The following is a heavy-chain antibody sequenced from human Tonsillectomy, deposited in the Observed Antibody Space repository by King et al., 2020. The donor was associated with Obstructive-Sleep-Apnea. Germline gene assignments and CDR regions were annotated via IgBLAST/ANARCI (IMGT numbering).Heavy chain of an antibody. D-gene: IGHD3-10*01. CDR2: IKFDGSET. Sequence: VQLVESGGGLVHPGESLRLSCAASGFIFSRFWMTWVRQTPGKGLEWVANIKFDGSETHYVDSVKGRFTVSRDNAKNLMYLQLSSLRVEDTAVYFCGRDSEPGTETEDYDAYDKWGQGTKVTVSS. J-gene: IGHJ3*02. CDR3: GRDSEPGTETEDYDAYDK. CDR1: GFIFSRFW. V-gene: IGHV3-7*01.